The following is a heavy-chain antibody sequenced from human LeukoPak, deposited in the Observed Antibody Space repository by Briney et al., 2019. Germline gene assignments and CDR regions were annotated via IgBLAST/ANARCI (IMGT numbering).Heavy chain of an antibody. J-gene: IGHJ4*02. CDR1: GGSLSDYY. D-gene: IGHD5-18*01. V-gene: IGHV4-34*01. Sequence: SETLSLTCAVYGGSLSDYYWSWIRQSPGKGLEWIGEISHRGRTYYNLSLKSRVTISIDTSKNQFSLKLSSVTAADTAVYYCARRRIQLWSPTYYFDYWGQGTLVTVSS. CDR2: ISHRGRT. CDR3: ARRRIQLWSPTYYFDY.